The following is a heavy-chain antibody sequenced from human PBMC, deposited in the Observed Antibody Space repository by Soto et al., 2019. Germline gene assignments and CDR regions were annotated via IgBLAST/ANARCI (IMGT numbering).Heavy chain of an antibody. D-gene: IGHD6-13*01. V-gene: IGHV4-59*01. CDR2: VYYTGTT. J-gene: IGHJ4*02. CDR3: ARDLAAVPRAFGY. CDR1: GGSISSYF. Sequence: SETLSLTCTVSGGSISSYFYIWVRQPPGKGLEWIGSVYYTGTTDYKPPLKSRVTISVDTSKTQFSLNLRSVTAADTAVYYCARDLAAVPRAFGYWGRGTLVT.